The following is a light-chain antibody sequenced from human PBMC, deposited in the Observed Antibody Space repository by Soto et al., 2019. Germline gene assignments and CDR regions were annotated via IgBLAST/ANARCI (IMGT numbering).Light chain of an antibody. CDR1: QGIRSE. Sequence: AIQMTQSPSSLSASVGDRVTITCRASQGIRSELGWYQQKPGKAPNLLIYTASSLQSGVPSRLSGSGSVTDFTLTTSSLQPEDFATYYCIHDNNFTLTFGGGTKVDIX. J-gene: IGKJ4*01. CDR3: IHDNNFTLT. V-gene: IGKV1-6*01. CDR2: TAS.